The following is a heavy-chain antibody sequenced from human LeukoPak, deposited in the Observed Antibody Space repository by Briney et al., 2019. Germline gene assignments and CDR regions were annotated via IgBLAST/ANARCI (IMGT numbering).Heavy chain of an antibody. D-gene: IGHD4-17*01. CDR2: ISWNSGSI. V-gene: IGHV3-9*01. Sequence: GRSLRLSCAASGFTFDDYAMHWVRQAPGKGLEWVSGISWNSGSIGYADSVKGRFTISRDNAKSSLYLQMNSLRAEDTAVYYCARARNDYGDYVFDYWGQGTLVTVSS. CDR3: ARARNDYGDYVFDY. J-gene: IGHJ4*02. CDR1: GFTFDDYA.